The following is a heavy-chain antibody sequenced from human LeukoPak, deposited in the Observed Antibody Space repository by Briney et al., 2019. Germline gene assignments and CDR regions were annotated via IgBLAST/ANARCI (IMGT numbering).Heavy chain of an antibody. CDR2: IYYSGST. Sequence: SETLSLTCTVSGGSISSSSYYWGWIRQPPGKGLEWIGSIYYSGSTNYNPSLKSRVTMSVDMSKNQFSLKLSSVTAADTAVYYCARLVVVITNWFDPWGQGTLVTVSS. V-gene: IGHV4-39*07. CDR1: GGSISSSSYY. D-gene: IGHD3-22*01. CDR3: ARLVVVITNWFDP. J-gene: IGHJ5*02.